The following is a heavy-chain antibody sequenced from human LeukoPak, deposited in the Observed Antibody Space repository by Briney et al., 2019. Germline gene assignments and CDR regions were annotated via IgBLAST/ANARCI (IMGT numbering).Heavy chain of an antibody. CDR1: GFSFSSYT. J-gene: IGHJ4*02. V-gene: IGHV3-21*01. D-gene: IGHD3-22*01. CDR2: ITTSSNYI. CDR3: ARHVVAVGFDY. Sequence: GGSLRLSCAASGFSFSSYTMNWVRQAPGKGLEWVSSITTSSNYIYYADSVKGRFTISRDNAKNSLYLQMNSLRAEDTAAYYCARHVVAVGFDYWGQGTLVTVSS.